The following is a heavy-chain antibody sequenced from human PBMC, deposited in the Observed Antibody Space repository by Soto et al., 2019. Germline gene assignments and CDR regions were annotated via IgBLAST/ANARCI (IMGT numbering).Heavy chain of an antibody. Sequence: PSQTLSLTCHVSGGSFTGYYWACIRQPPAKGLEWIGEINHRGFTNYNPSLTGRVTISLDTSRSQFSLKLDSLTAADTAFYFCARGHGRFAHWGQGTMVTVSS. CDR3: ARGHGRFAH. V-gene: IGHV4-34*01. J-gene: IGHJ4*02. CDR2: INHRGFT. CDR1: GGSFTGYY.